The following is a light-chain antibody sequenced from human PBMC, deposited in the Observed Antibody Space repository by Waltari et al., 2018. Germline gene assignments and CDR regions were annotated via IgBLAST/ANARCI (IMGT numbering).Light chain of an antibody. J-gene: IGKJ5*01. V-gene: IGKV3-15*01. CDR3: QQYHYWPIT. CDR1: QSVSSN. Sequence: VMTQSPGTLSVSPGDRATLSCRASQSVSSNVAWYQQKSGQAPRLIIHSASTRAPGIPDRFGATGSGTEFTLTISGLQSGDLAFYYCQQYHYWPITFGQGTRLEIK. CDR2: SAS.